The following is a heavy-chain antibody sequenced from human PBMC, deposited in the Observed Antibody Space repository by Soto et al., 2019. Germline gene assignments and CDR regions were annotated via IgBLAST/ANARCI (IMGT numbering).Heavy chain of an antibody. Sequence: EVQLVESGGGLVKPGGSLRLSCAASGFTFSNAWMNWVRQAPGKGLEWVGRIKSKTHGGTIDYAAPVKGRFTISRDYSINTLYLQMNSLNTEDTAVYYLTTDYGSRHSHYYNYGMDVWGQVTTVTVS. CDR2: IKSKTHGGTI. D-gene: IGHD6-13*01. J-gene: IGHJ6*02. CDR3: TTDYGSRHSHYYNYGMDV. V-gene: IGHV3-15*07. CDR1: GFTFSNAW.